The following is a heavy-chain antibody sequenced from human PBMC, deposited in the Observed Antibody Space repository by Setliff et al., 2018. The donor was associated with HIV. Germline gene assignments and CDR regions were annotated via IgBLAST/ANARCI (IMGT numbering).Heavy chain of an antibody. J-gene: IGHJ4*02. CDR1: GGSFSGYY. Sequence: KTSETLSLTCAVYGGSFSGYYWSWIRQPPGKGLEWIGEINHSGSTNYNPSLKSRVTISVDTSKNQFSLKLSSVTAADTAVYYCARDYGDSDYWGQGTLVTSPQ. D-gene: IGHD4-17*01. CDR2: INHSGST. CDR3: ARDYGDSDY. V-gene: IGHV4-34*01.